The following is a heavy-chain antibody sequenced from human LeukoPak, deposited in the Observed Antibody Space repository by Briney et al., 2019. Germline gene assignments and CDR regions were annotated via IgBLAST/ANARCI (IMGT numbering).Heavy chain of an antibody. V-gene: IGHV3-9*01. CDR3: TKDQAAASSRAFDI. CDR2: ISWNSGDI. CDR1: GFTFDDYA. Sequence: GRSLRLSCAASGFTFDDYAMHWVRQAPGKGLEWVSGISWNSGDIDYADSVKGRFIISRDNAKNSLYLQMNSLRPGDTALYYCTKDQAAASSRAFDIWGQGTMVTVSS. J-gene: IGHJ3*02. D-gene: IGHD6-13*01.